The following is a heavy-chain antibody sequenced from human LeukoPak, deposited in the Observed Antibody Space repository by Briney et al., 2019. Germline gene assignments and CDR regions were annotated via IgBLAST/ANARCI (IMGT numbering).Heavy chain of an antibody. D-gene: IGHD6-13*01. CDR1: GASISSYY. V-gene: IGHV4-4*07. J-gene: IGHJ5*02. CDR3: ARALRQQLVTGWFDP. CDR2: IYTSGST. Sequence: SETLSLTCTVSGASISSYYWSWVRQPAGEGLEWIGRIYTSGSTNYKPSLKRRVTMSVDTSKNQFSLRLTSVTAADTAVYYCARALRQQLVTGWFDPWGQGTLVTVSS.